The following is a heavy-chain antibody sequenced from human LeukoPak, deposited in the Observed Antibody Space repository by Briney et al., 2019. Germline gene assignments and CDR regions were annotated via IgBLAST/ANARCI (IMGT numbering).Heavy chain of an antibody. Sequence: PSETLSLTCAVYGGSFSGYYWSWTRQPPGKGLEWIGEINHSGSTNYNPSLKSRVTISVDTSKNQFSLKLSSVTAADTAVYYCARSFYDSSGPYAFDIWGQGTMVTVSS. CDR1: GGSFSGYY. CDR3: ARSFYDSSGPYAFDI. V-gene: IGHV4-34*01. CDR2: INHSGST. D-gene: IGHD3-22*01. J-gene: IGHJ3*02.